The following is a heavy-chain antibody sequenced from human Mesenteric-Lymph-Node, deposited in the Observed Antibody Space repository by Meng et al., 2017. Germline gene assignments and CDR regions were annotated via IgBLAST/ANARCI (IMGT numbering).Heavy chain of an antibody. CDR3: ARGLYGGYVEYFDL. D-gene: IGHD5-12*01. Sequence: QGQRVESGAEGKKPGSSVKVSCKASGGTFSSDAISWVRQAPGQGLEWMGGIIPIFGTANYAQKFQGRVTITTDESTSTAYMELSSLRSEDTAVYYCARGLYGGYVEYFDLWGRGTLVTVSS. V-gene: IGHV1-69*05. CDR1: GGTFSSDA. J-gene: IGHJ2*01. CDR2: IIPIFGTA.